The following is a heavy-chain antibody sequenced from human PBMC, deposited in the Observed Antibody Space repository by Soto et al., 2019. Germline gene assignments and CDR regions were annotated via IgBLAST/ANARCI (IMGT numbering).Heavy chain of an antibody. CDR1: GYTFTSYY. J-gene: IGHJ4*02. V-gene: IGHV1-46*01. CDR2: INPSGGST. CDR3: ARDFGITGTTDYFDY. Sequence: ASVKVSCKASGYTFTSYYMHWVRQAPGQGLEWMGIINPSGGSTSYAQKFQGRVTMTRDTSTSTVYMELSSLRSEDTAVYYCARDFGITGTTDYFDYWGQGTLVTVSS. D-gene: IGHD1-7*01.